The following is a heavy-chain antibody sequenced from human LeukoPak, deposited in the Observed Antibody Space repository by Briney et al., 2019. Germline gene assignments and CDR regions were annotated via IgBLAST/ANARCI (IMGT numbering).Heavy chain of an antibody. CDR1: GFTFSSYA. J-gene: IGHJ4*02. V-gene: IGHV3-21*01. CDR3: ARDRRRIAARPGGSFDY. CDR2: ISSSSSYI. D-gene: IGHD6-13*01. Sequence: GGSLRLSCAASGFTFSSYAMSWVRQAPGKGLEWVSSISSSSSYIYYADSVKGRFTISRDNAKNSLYLQMNSLRAEDTAVYYCARDRRRIAARPGGSFDYWGQGTLVTVSS.